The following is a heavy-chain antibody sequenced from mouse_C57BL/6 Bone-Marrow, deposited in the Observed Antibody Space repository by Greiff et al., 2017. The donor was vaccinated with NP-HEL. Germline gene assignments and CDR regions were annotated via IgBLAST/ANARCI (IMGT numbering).Heavy chain of an antibody. V-gene: IGHV6-3*01. J-gene: IGHJ1*03. CDR1: GFTFSNYW. Sequence: EVKLVESGGGLVQPGGSMKLSCVASGFTFSNYWMNWVRQSPEKGLAWVAQLRLKSDNYATHSAESVTGRFTISRDDSKSSVYMQMNNLRAEDTGIYYCTNYYGSSPYWYFDVWGTGTTVTVSS. CDR2: LRLKSDNYAT. D-gene: IGHD1-1*01. CDR3: TNYYGSSPYWYFDV.